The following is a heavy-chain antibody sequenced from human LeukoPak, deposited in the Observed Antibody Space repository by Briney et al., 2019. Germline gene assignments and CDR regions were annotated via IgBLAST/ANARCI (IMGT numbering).Heavy chain of an antibody. CDR1: GXSISSYY. V-gene: IGHV4-4*07. CDR2: IYTSGST. D-gene: IGHD2-15*01. Sequence: SETLSLTCTVSGXSISSYYWSWIRQPAGKGLEWIVRIYTSGSTNYNPSLKSRVTMSVDTCKNQFSLKLSSVTAADTAVYYCAREHCSGGSCYFPLDCWGQGTLVTVSS. CDR3: AREHCSGGSCYFPLDC. J-gene: IGHJ4*02.